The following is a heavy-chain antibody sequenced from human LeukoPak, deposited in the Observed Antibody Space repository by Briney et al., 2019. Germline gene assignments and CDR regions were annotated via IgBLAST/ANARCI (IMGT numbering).Heavy chain of an antibody. V-gene: IGHV4-4*02. D-gene: IGHD3-10*01. CDR2: IYHSGGT. J-gene: IGHJ4*02. CDR1: GGSISSSNW. Sequence: SETLSLTCAVSGGSISSSNWWSWVRQPPGKGLEWIGEIYHSGGTNYNPSLKSRVTISVDKSKNQFSLKLSSVTAADTAVYYCARDNYGSGSYFVYWGQGALVTVSS. CDR3: ARDNYGSGSYFVY.